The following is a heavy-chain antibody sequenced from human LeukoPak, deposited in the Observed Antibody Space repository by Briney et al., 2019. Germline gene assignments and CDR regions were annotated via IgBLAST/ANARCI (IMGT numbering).Heavy chain of an antibody. D-gene: IGHD3-9*01. J-gene: IGHJ4*02. CDR3: ASVLTGYYIGY. CDR2: IYSGGST. CDR1: GFTVSSNH. Sequence: GGSLRLSCAASGFTVSSNHMSWVRQAPGKGLEWVSVIYSGGSTYYADSVKGRFTISRDNSKNTLYLQMNSLRAEDTAVYYCASVLTGYYIGYWGQGTLVTVSS. V-gene: IGHV3-53*01.